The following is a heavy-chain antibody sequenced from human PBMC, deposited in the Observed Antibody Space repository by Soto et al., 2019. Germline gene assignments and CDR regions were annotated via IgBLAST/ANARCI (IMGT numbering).Heavy chain of an antibody. V-gene: IGHV4-38-2*01. CDR1: VYSISCGYY. CDR2: IYHSGST. J-gene: IGHJ4*02. Sequence: PSETLSLTCVFSVYSISCGYYWGWIRQPPGKGLEWIGSIYHSGSTYYNPSLNSRVTISVDTSKNQFSLKLSSVTAADTAVYYCARGRLPFDYWGQGTLVTVSS. D-gene: IGHD2-21*01. CDR3: ARGRLPFDY.